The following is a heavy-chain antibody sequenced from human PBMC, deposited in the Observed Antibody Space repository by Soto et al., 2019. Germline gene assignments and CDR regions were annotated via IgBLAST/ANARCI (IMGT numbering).Heavy chain of an antibody. J-gene: IGHJ5*02. CDR2: IYYSGST. D-gene: IGHD6-13*01. CDR3: ARRERAAGTDWWFDP. Sequence: PSETLSLTCTVSGGSISSSSFHWGWIRQPPGKGLEWIGSIYYSGSTYYSPSLKSRVTISVDTSKNQFSLKLSSVTTADTAGYYCARRERAAGTDWWFDPWGQGTLVTVSS. CDR1: GGSISSSSFH. V-gene: IGHV4-39*01.